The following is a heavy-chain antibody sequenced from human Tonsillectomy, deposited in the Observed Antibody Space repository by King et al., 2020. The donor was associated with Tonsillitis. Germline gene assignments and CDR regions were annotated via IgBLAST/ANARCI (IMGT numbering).Heavy chain of an antibody. J-gene: IGHJ4*02. CDR1: GFTFSSYW. V-gene: IGHV3-74*01. Sequence: VQLVESGGGLVQPGGALRLSCAASGFTFSSYWMHWVRQAPGKGLVWVSRINSDGRSTIYADSVKGRFTISRDNAKNTLYLQMNSLRAEDTAVYYCARLYCSSTSCYLFDYWGQGTLVTVSS. CDR2: INSDGRST. CDR3: ARLYCSSTSCYLFDY. D-gene: IGHD2-2*01.